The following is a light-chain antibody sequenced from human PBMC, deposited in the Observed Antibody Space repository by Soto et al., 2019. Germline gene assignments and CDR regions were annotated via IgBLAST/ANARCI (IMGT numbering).Light chain of an antibody. J-gene: IGLJ3*02. CDR2: GNS. V-gene: IGLV1-40*01. CDR3: QSYDSSLSGWV. CDR1: SSNIGAGYD. Sequence: QSVLTQPPSVSGAPGQRVTISCTGSSSNIGAGYDVNWYQQLPGTAPKLLIYGNSNRPSGVPDRFSGSKSGTSASLAITGLQAEDEAEYYCQSYDSSLSGWVFGGGTNLTVL.